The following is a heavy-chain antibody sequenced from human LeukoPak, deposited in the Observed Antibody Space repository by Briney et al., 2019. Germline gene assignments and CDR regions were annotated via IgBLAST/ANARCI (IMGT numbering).Heavy chain of an antibody. CDR3: ARSLVLTGDYFDY. D-gene: IGHD3-9*01. V-gene: IGHV1-18*01. Sequence: GASVKVSCKASGFTFTSYDINWVRQASGQGLEWMGWISAYNGNTNYAQKLQGRVTMTTDTSTSTAYMELRSLRSDDTAVYYCARSLVLTGDYFDYWGQGTLVTVSS. J-gene: IGHJ4*02. CDR1: GFTFTSYD. CDR2: ISAYNGNT.